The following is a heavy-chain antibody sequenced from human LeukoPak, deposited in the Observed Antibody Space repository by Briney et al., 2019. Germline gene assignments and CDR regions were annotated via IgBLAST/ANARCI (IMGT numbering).Heavy chain of an antibody. CDR3: ARSAVAGNYYYYGMDV. CDR2: ISSSSSYI. V-gene: IGHV3-21*01. J-gene: IGHJ6*02. CDR1: GFTFSSYS. D-gene: IGHD6-19*01. Sequence: KAGGSLRLSCAASGFTFSSYSMNWVRQAPGKGLEWVSSISSSSSYIYYADSVKGRFTISRDNAKNSLYLQMNSLRAEDTAVYYCARSAVAGNYYYYGMDVWGQGTTVTVSS.